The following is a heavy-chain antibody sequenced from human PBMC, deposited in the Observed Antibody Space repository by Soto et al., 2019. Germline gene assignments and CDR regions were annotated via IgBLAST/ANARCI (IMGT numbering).Heavy chain of an antibody. D-gene: IGHD3-16*01. CDR3: AKGSLRYYFDY. V-gene: IGHV3-23*01. CDR2: ISGSGDST. J-gene: IGHJ4*02. CDR1: GFTFSSYA. Sequence: EVQLLESGGGLVQPGGFLRLSCAASGFTFSSYAMSWVRQAPGKGLEWVSGISGSGDSTFYADSVKGRFTISRDNSKNTLYLQMNSLRAEDTAAYYCAKGSLRYYFDYWGQGTLVTVSS.